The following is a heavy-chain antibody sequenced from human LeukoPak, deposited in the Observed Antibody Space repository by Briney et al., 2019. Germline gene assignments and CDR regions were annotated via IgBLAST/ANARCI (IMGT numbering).Heavy chain of an antibody. D-gene: IGHD6-19*01. CDR3: ARERAAGQWLVGDFDY. Sequence: SVKVSCKASGYTFTGYYMHWVRQAPGQGLEWMGGIIPIFGTANYAQKFQGRVTITADESTSTAYMELSSLRSEDTAVYYCARERAAGQWLVGDFDYWGQGTLVTVSS. V-gene: IGHV1-69*13. J-gene: IGHJ4*02. CDR2: IIPIFGTA. CDR1: GYTFTGYY.